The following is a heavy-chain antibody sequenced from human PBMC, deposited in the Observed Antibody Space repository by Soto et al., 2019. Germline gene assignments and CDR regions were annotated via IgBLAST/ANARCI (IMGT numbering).Heavy chain of an antibody. CDR1: GGTFSSYA. CDR3: AREKGQGNWNYVRWFDP. Sequence: SVKVSCKASGGTFSSYAISWVRQAPGQGLEWMGGIIPIFGTANYAQKFQGRVTITADKSTSTAYMELSSLRSEDTAVYYCAREKGQGNWNYVRWFDPWGQGTLVTVSS. V-gene: IGHV1-69*06. J-gene: IGHJ5*02. CDR2: IIPIFGTA. D-gene: IGHD1-7*01.